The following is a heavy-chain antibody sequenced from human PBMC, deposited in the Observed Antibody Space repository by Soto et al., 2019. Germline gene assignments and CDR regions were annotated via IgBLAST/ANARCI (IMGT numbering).Heavy chain of an antibody. CDR1: GFTFSSYG. CDR3: AKPKGMVSGYPYYYYGMDV. D-gene: IGHD3-22*01. Sequence: QVQLVESGGGVVQPGRSLRLSCAASGFTFSSYGMHWVRQAPGKGLEWVAVISYDGSNKYYADSVKGRFTISRDNSKNTLYLQMNSLRAEDTAVYYCAKPKGMVSGYPYYYYGMDVWGQGTTVTVSS. V-gene: IGHV3-30*18. J-gene: IGHJ6*02. CDR2: ISYDGSNK.